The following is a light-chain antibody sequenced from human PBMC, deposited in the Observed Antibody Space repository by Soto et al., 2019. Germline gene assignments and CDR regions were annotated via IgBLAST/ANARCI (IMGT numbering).Light chain of an antibody. CDR3: QQYNSYPLMYT. J-gene: IGKJ2*01. CDR2: KAS. CDR1: QSISSW. V-gene: IGKV1-5*03. Sequence: DIQMTQSPSTLSASVGDRVTITCRASQSISSWLAWYQQKPGKAPKLLIYKASSLESGVPSRFSGSGSGTEFTLTISSLQPDDFATYYCQQYNSYPLMYTFGQGTKLEIK.